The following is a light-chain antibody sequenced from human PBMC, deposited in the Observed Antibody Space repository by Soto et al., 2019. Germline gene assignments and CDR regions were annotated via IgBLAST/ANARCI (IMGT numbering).Light chain of an antibody. Sequence: QSVLTQPRSVSGAPGQRVTISSTGSSSNIGAGYDVHWYQQLPGRAPKLLIYGNTNRPSGVPDRFSGSKSGTSASLAITGLQAEDEADYYCLSFDSSLSVVFGGGTKLTVL. J-gene: IGLJ2*01. CDR1: SSNIGAGYD. CDR3: LSFDSSLSVV. CDR2: GNT. V-gene: IGLV1-40*01.